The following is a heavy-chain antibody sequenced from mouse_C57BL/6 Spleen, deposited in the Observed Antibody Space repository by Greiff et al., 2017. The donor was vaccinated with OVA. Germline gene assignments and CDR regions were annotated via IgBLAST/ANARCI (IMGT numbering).Heavy chain of an antibody. CDR1: GFTFSDYG. CDR3: ARHRGPYGPHAMDY. Sequence: EVMLVESGGGLVQPGGSLKLSCAASGFTFSDYGMAWVRQAPRKGPEWVAFISNLAYSIYYADTVTGRFTISRENAKNTLYLEMSSLKSEDTAMYYCARHRGPYGPHAMDYWGQGTSVTVSS. CDR2: ISNLAYSI. V-gene: IGHV5-15*04. J-gene: IGHJ4*01. D-gene: IGHD1-1*02.